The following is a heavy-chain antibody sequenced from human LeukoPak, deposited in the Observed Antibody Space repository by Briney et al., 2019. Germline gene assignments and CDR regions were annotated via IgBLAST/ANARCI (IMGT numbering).Heavy chain of an antibody. V-gene: IGHV3-64*01. CDR3: ARGASTTVTIFDY. J-gene: IGHJ4*02. D-gene: IGHD4-17*01. Sequence: PGGSLRLSCAASGFSFSNCPIHWVRQAPGKGLEYVSAISIDGGSTYYANSVKGRFTISRDSSKSTLYLQMGSLRAEDTAVYYCARGASTTVTIFDYWGQGSLVTVSS. CDR1: GFSFSNCP. CDR2: ISIDGGST.